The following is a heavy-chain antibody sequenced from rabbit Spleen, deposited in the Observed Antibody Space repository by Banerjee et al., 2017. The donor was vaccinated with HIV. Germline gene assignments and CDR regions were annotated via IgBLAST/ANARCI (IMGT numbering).Heavy chain of an antibody. D-gene: IGHD8-1*01. V-gene: IGHV1S45*01. CDR3: ARDTGSSFSSYGMDL. J-gene: IGHJ6*01. CDR2: INTSTGTT. CDR1: GVSFSGDSY. Sequence: QEQLVESGGGLVQPEGSLTLTCIASGVSFSGDSYMCWVRQAPGRGLEWIACINTSTGTTVYATWAKGRFTISRTSSPSVTLQMTSLTAADTATYFCARDTGSSFSSYGMDLWGQGTLVTVS.